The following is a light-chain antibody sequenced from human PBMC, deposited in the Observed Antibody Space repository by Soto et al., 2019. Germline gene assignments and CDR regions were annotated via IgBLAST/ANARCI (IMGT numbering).Light chain of an antibody. V-gene: IGKV1-5*03. CDR1: QTISSW. CDR3: QHYTSYSEA. J-gene: IGKJ1*01. Sequence: DIQMTQSPYTQTASVEDRVTITCRASQTISSWLAWYQQKPGKAPRLLIYKASTLKSGVPSRFSGSGSGTEFTLTCSSLQLDDFATYYCQHYTSYSEAFGQGTKVDIK. CDR2: KAS.